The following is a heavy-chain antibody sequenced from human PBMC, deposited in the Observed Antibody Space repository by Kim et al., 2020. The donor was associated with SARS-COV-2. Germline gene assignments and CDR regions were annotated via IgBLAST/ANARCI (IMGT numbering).Heavy chain of an antibody. CDR3: ARLVVPAATNWFDP. D-gene: IGHD2-2*01. CDR1: GGTFSSYA. J-gene: IGHJ5*02. CDR2: SIPILGIA. V-gene: IGHV1-69*04. Sequence: SSVKVSCKASGGTFSSYAISWVRQAPGQGLEWMGRSIPILGIANYAQKFQGRGTITADKSTSTAYMELSSLRSEDTAVYYCARLVVPAATNWFDPWGQGTLVTVSS.